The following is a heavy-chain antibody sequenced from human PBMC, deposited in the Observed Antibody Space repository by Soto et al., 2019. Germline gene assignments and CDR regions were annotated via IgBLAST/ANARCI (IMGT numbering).Heavy chain of an antibody. CDR2: IYYSWCT. Sequence: LXXTXSGGSINNHYWSWILQPPGQGLEWIGYIYYSWCTNYNPSLTSRVTMSLDTSKNPFSLTLSPLTAADTAIYYSATANWFFDYWAQGPLVTVSS. J-gene: IGHJ4*02. V-gene: IGHV4-59*11. CDR3: ATANWFFDY. CDR1: GGSINNHY. D-gene: IGHD7-27*01.